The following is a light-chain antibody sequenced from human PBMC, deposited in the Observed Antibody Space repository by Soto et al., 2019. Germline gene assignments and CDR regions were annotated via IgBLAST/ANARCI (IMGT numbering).Light chain of an antibody. CDR3: QQYNSEST. CDR1: QSISIW. J-gene: IGKJ1*01. Sequence: IQMTQSPSTLSASVGDRVTITCRASQSISIWLAWYQQKPGKAPKLLIYKASSLESEVPSRFSGSGSGTEFTLTINSLQPDDSATYYCQQYNSESTFGQGTKVEIK. V-gene: IGKV1-5*03. CDR2: KAS.